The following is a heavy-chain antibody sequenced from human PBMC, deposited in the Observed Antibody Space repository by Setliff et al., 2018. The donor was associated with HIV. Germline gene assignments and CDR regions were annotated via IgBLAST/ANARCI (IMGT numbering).Heavy chain of an antibody. D-gene: IGHD7-27*01. CDR1: GDSISNYY. CDR3: ASGDSYYFYY. CDR2: MDTSGGT. V-gene: IGHV4-4*07. J-gene: IGHJ4*02. Sequence: SETLSLTCPVSGDSISNYYWNWIRQPAGKGLEWIGRMDTSGGTIYNPSLRSRVTMSADRSKNQFSLKLSSVTAADTAVHYCASGDSYYFYYWGQGTLVTVSS.